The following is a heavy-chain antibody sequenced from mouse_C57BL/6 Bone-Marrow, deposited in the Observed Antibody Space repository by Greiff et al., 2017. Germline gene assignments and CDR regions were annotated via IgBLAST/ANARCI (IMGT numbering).Heavy chain of an antibody. J-gene: IGHJ3*01. CDR3: ARQNYSKSSWFAY. Sequence: LVESGPELVKPGASVKISCKASGYSFTDYDMNWVKQSNGKSLEWIGVINPNYGTTSYNQKFKGKATLTVDQSSSTAYMQLNSLTSEDSAVYYCARQNYSKSSWFAYWGQGTLVTVSA. CDR1: GYSFTDYD. V-gene: IGHV1-39*01. D-gene: IGHD2-5*01. CDR2: INPNYGTT.